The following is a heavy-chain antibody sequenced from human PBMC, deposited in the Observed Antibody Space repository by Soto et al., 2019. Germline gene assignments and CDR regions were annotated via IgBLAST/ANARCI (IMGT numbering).Heavy chain of an antibody. Sequence: PGGSLRLSCAASGFTFSSYGMHWVRQAPGKGLEWVAVIWYDGSNKYYADSVKGRFTISRDNSKNTLYLQMNSLRAEDTAVYYCARDGGFFGYFDYWGQGTLVTVSS. V-gene: IGHV3-33*01. D-gene: IGHD3-16*01. CDR3: ARDGGFFGYFDY. CDR2: IWYDGSNK. J-gene: IGHJ4*02. CDR1: GFTFSSYG.